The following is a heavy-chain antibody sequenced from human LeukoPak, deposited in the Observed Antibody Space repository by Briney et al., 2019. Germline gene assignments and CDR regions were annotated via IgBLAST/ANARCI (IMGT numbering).Heavy chain of an antibody. CDR1: GFAFSVYA. V-gene: IGHV3-48*03. CDR2: ISSSGGTR. CDR3: ATLTVASSFDY. D-gene: IGHD6-19*01. J-gene: IGHJ4*02. Sequence: GGSLRLSCAASGFAFSVYAMYWVRQAPGKGLGWVSYISSSGGTRYYADSVKGRFTISRDNAKNSLYLQMNSLRAEDTAVYYCATLTVASSFDYWDQGTLVTVSS.